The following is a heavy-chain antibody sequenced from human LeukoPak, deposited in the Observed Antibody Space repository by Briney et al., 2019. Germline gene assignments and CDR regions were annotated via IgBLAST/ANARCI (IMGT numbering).Heavy chain of an antibody. D-gene: IGHD6-19*01. CDR3: AKDRRSGWYYFDY. Sequence: GGSLRLSCAASGFTFSSYAMSWVRQAPAKGLEWVSAISGSGGSTYYADSVKGRFTISRDNSKNTLYLQVNSLRAEDTAVYYCAKDRRSGWYYFDYWGQGTLVTVSS. CDR2: ISGSGGST. CDR1: GFTFSSYA. J-gene: IGHJ4*02. V-gene: IGHV3-23*01.